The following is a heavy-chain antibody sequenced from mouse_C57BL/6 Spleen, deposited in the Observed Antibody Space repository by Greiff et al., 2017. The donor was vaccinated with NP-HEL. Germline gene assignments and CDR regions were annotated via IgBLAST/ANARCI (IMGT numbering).Heavy chain of an antibody. V-gene: IGHV1-80*01. D-gene: IGHD1-1*01. J-gene: IGHJ1*03. CDR2: IYPGDGDT. Sequence: VQLQQSGAELVKPGASVKISCKASGYAFSSYWMNWVKQRPGKGLEWIGQIYPGDGDTNYNGKFKGKATLTADKSSSTAYMQLSSLTSEDSAVYFCARRRDYYGSSYWYFDVWGTGTTVTVSS. CDR3: ARRRDYYGSSYWYFDV. CDR1: GYAFSSYW.